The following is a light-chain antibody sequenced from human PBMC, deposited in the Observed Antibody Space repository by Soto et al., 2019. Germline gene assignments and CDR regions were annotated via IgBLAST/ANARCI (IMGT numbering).Light chain of an antibody. J-gene: IGKJ1*01. V-gene: IGKV3-20*01. Sequence: EIVLTQSPGTLSFSPGERATLSCRASQSVSSRSLAWYQQKPGQAPRLLIYAASRRATGIPDRFSGGGSGTYFSVTISRLESEDCAVYYCQRYSSSRWTFGQGTKVDIK. CDR2: AAS. CDR3: QRYSSSRWT. CDR1: QSVSSRS.